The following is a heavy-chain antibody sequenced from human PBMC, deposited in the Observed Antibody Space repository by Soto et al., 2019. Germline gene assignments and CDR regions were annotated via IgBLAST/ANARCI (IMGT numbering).Heavy chain of an antibody. CDR3: AHMRDDIAAAGTANLFDP. V-gene: IGHV2-5*02. D-gene: IGHD6-13*01. J-gene: IGHJ5*02. CDR1: GFSLSTSGVG. CDR2: IYWDDDK. Sequence: QITLKESGPTLVNPTQTLTLTCTFSGFSLSTSGVGVGWIRQPPGKALEWLALIYWDDDKRYSPSLKSRLTIPNDTSKSQVVLTMTNMDPVDTATYCCAHMRDDIAAAGTANLFDPWGQGTLVTVSS.